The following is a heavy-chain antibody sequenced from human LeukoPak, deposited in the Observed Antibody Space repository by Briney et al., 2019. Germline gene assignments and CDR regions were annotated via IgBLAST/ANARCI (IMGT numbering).Heavy chain of an antibody. CDR1: GFSFRSCG. V-gene: IGHV3-30*02. CDR2: IQYDGSNK. D-gene: IGHD3-3*01. J-gene: IGHJ4*02. CDR3: AKGAGVGFDY. Sequence: PGGSLRLSCAASGFSFRSCGMHWVRQAPGKGLEWMTFIQYDGSNKYYADSVKGRFTISRDNSKNTLFLQMNSLRAADTAVYYCAKGAGVGFDYWGQGTLVTVSS.